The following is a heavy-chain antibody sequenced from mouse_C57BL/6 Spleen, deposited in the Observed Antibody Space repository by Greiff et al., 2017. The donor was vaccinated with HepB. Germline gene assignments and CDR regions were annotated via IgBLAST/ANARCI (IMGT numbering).Heavy chain of an antibody. CDR3: AREGSGYYEKAWFAY. J-gene: IGHJ3*01. CDR2: IYPGSGST. CDR1: GYTFTSYW. D-gene: IGHD2-3*01. V-gene: IGHV1-55*01. Sequence: VQLQQPGAELVKPGASVKMSCKASGYTFTSYWITWVKQRPGQGLEWIGDIYPGSGSTNYNEKFKSKATLTVDTSSSTAYMQLSSRTSEDSAVYYCAREGSGYYEKAWFAYWGQGTLVTVSA.